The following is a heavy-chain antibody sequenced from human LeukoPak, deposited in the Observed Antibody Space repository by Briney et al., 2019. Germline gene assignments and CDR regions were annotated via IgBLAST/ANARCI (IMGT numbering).Heavy chain of an antibody. Sequence: PSETLSLTCTVSGGSISSYYWSWIRQPPGKGLEWIGYIYYSGSTNYNPSLKSRVTISVDTSKNQFSLKLSSVTAADTAVYYSARLRDYYAPMDVWGQGTTVTVSS. CDR1: GGSISSYY. J-gene: IGHJ6*02. CDR3: ARLRDYYAPMDV. D-gene: IGHD2-21*02. CDR2: IYYSGST. V-gene: IGHV4-59*01.